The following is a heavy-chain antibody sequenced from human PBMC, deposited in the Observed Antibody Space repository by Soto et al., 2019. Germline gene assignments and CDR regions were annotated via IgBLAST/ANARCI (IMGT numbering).Heavy chain of an antibody. J-gene: IGHJ3*02. CDR3: AAGDYGGNSDAFDI. D-gene: IGHD4-17*01. V-gene: IGHV1-69*13. Sequence: GASVKVSCKASGGTFSSYAISWVRQAPGQGLEWMGGIIPIFGTANYAQKFQGRVTITADESTSTAYMELSSLRSEDTAVYYCAAGDYGGNSDAFDIWGQGTMVTV. CDR1: GGTFSSYA. CDR2: IIPIFGTA.